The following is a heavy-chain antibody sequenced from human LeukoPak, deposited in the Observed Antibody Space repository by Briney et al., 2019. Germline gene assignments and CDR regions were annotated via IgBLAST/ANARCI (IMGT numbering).Heavy chain of an antibody. V-gene: IGHV1-2*02. D-gene: IGHD3-22*01. Sequence: ASVKVSCKASGYTFTGYYMHWVRQAPGQGLEWMGWINPNSGGTNYAQKFQGRVTMTRDTSISTAYMELSRLRSDDTAVYYCASEYYYENSGYYPFDYWGQGTLVTVSS. CDR2: INPNSGGT. J-gene: IGHJ4*02. CDR3: ASEYYYENSGYYPFDY. CDR1: GYTFTGYY.